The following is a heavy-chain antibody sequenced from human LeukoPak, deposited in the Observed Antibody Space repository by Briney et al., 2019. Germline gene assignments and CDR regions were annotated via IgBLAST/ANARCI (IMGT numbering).Heavy chain of an antibody. CDR2: INHSGST. Sequence: SETLSLTCAVYGGSFSGYYWSWIRQPPGKGLEWIGEINHSGSTNYNPSLKSRVTISVDTSKNQFPLKLSSVTAADTAVYYCAREQLWTYYFDYWGQGTLVTVSS. V-gene: IGHV4-34*01. CDR3: AREQLWTYYFDY. D-gene: IGHD5-18*01. CDR1: GGSFSGYY. J-gene: IGHJ4*02.